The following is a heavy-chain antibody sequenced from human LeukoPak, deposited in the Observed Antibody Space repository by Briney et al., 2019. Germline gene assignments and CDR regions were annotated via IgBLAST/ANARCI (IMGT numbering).Heavy chain of an antibody. J-gene: IGHJ3*02. CDR3: AKGVLRFLEWLSAYAFDI. D-gene: IGHD3-3*01. CDR1: GFTFSSYD. V-gene: IGHV3-13*03. CDR2: IGTAGDT. Sequence: GGSLRLSCAACGFTFSSYDMHWVRQATGKGLEWVSAIGTAGDTYYPGSVKGQFTISRENAKNSLYLQMNSLRAGDTAVYYCAKGVLRFLEWLSAYAFDIWGQGTMVTVSS.